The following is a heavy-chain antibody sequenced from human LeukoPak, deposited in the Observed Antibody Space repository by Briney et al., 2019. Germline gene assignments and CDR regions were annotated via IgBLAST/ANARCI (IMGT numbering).Heavy chain of an antibody. D-gene: IGHD6-19*01. Sequence: AGGSLRLSCAASGFTFSSYIMNWVRQAPGKGLEWVSSISSSSSYIYYADSVKGRFTISRGNAKNSLYLQMNSLRAEDTAVYYCARPRIAVAADLPDYWGQGTLVTVSS. J-gene: IGHJ4*02. CDR1: GFTFSSYI. CDR3: ARPRIAVAADLPDY. V-gene: IGHV3-21*01. CDR2: ISSSSSYI.